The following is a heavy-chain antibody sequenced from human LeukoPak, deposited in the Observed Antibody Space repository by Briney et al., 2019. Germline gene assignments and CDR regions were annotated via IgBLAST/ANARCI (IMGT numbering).Heavy chain of an antibody. J-gene: IGHJ3*02. D-gene: IGHD3-22*01. Sequence: GGSLRLSCAASRFTVSSNYMGWVRQAPGKGLEWVSVLYSDGTTYYPDSVKGRFTISRDNSQYTLYLQLDSLRAEDTAVYYCARLYDRSAYGAFDIWGQGTMVTVSS. CDR2: LYSDGTT. CDR3: ARLYDRSAYGAFDI. CDR1: RFTVSSNY. V-gene: IGHV3-66*02.